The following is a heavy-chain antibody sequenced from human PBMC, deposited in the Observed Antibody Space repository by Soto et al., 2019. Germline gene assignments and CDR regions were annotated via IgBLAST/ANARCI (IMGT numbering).Heavy chain of an antibody. D-gene: IGHD2-8*01. CDR1: GGSFSGYY. CDR3: ARHEGNGNVWPLDY. J-gene: IGHJ4*02. V-gene: IGHV4-34*01. Sequence: SETLSLTCAVYGGSFSGYYWSWIRQPPGKGLEWIGEINHSGSTNYNPSLRSRVTLSVDTSKNQFSLRLTSVTAEDTAVYYCARHEGNGNVWPLDYWGQGILVTVSS. CDR2: INHSGST.